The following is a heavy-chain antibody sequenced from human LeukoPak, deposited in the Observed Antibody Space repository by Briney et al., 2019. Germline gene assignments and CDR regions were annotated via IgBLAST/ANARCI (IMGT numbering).Heavy chain of an antibody. CDR2: INHSGST. CDR3: ASRESTRFDY. J-gene: IGHJ4*02. V-gene: IGHV4-34*01. CDR1: GGSFSGYY. Sequence: PSETLSLTCAVYGGSFSGYYWSWIRQPPGKGLEWIGEINHSGSTNYNPSLKSRVTISVHTSKNQFSLKLNSVTAADTAVYYCASRESTRFDYWGQGTLVTVSS.